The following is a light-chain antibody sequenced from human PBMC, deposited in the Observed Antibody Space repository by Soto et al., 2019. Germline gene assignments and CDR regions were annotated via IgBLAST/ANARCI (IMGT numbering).Light chain of an antibody. J-gene: IGKJ1*01. CDR3: QKYDSAPLT. CDR2: GAS. Sequence: DIQMTQSPSSLSASVGDRVTITCRASQGISNNLAWYQQKPGKVPRLLINGASTLQSGVPSRFSGSGSGTDFTLTISSLQPEDVATYYCQKYDSAPLTFGQGTKVEFK. CDR1: QGISNN. V-gene: IGKV1-27*01.